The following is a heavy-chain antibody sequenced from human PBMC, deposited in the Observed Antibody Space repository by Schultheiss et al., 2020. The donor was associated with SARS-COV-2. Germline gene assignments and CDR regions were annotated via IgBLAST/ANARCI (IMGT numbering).Heavy chain of an antibody. J-gene: IGHJ4*02. Sequence: SETLSLTCTVSGGSISSGGYYWSWIRQHPGKGLEWIGYIYYSGSTYYNPSLKSRVTISVDTSKNQFSLKLSSVTAADTAVYYCARRSSGWYGFDNWGQGTLVTVSS. CDR2: IYYSGST. D-gene: IGHD6-19*01. CDR3: ARRSSGWYGFDN. CDR1: GGSISSGGYY. V-gene: IGHV4-31*03.